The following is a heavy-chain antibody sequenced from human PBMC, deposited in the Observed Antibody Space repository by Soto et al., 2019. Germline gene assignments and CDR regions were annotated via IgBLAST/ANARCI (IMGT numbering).Heavy chain of an antibody. D-gene: IGHD3-10*01. V-gene: IGHV3-48*02. Sequence: QLVELGGGLVQPGGSLRLSCVASGFSFSNHHMNWVRQAPGKGLEWVSYISISSDYKHYADSVRGRFTVSRDNARNSLYLQMNSLRDEDTAVYYCARDIWEYGSNWFDPWGQGTLVTVSS. CDR2: ISISSDYK. CDR3: ARDIWEYGSNWFDP. CDR1: GFSFSNHH. J-gene: IGHJ5*02.